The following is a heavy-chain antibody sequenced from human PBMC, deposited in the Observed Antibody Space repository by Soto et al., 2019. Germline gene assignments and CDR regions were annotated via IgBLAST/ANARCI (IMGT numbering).Heavy chain of an antibody. CDR3: ARGEGYLDF. Sequence: QVQLVQSGAEVKKPGASVTVPCKASGYSFTSYGISWVRQAPGQGLEWMGWITPYNTNTQYAQQFQGRVTLTTDTSTSTAYMELRSLRSDDTAVYFCARGEGYLDFWGQGTLVTVS. CDR2: ITPYNTNT. D-gene: IGHD2-15*01. J-gene: IGHJ4*02. CDR1: GYSFTSYG. V-gene: IGHV1-18*01.